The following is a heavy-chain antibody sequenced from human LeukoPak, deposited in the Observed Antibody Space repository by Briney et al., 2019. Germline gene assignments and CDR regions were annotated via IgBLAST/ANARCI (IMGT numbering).Heavy chain of an antibody. CDR1: GGSISSGNW. Sequence: PSETLSLTCAVSGGSISSGNWWNWVRQSPGKGLEWIGEIYQSGSTTYNPSLKSRVTMSMDKSKNEFSLRLTSVTAADTAVYYCARGRGSSWYYFDYWGQGTLVTVSS. CDR3: ARGRGSSWYYFDY. CDR2: IYQSGST. D-gene: IGHD6-13*01. J-gene: IGHJ4*02. V-gene: IGHV4-4*02.